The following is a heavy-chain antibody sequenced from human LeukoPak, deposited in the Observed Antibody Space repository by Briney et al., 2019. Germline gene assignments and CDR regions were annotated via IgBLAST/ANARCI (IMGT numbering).Heavy chain of an antibody. J-gene: IGHJ4*02. CDR1: GASISSYY. V-gene: IGHV4-59*01. CDR2: ILHSGST. Sequence: PSETLSLTCTVSGASISSYYWSWIRQPPGKGLGWLVYILHSGSTNYTPSLKSRVTISVDTSTHQLSLKLSSVTAADTAVYYCARGAPGGNDYGDYWGQGTLVTVSS. CDR3: ARGAPGGNDYGDY.